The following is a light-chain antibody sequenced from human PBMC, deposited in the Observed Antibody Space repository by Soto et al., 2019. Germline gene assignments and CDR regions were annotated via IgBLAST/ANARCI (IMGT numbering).Light chain of an antibody. V-gene: IGLV4-69*01. CDR2: LNSDGSH. CDR3: QTWGTGMEV. J-gene: IGLJ2*01. CDR1: SGHSSYA. Sequence: QPVLTQSPSASASLGASVKLTCTLSSGHSSYAIAWHQQQPEKGPRYLMKLNSDGSHSKGDGIPDRFSGSSSGAERYLTISSLRSEDEADCYCQTWGTGMEVFGGGTKVTVL.